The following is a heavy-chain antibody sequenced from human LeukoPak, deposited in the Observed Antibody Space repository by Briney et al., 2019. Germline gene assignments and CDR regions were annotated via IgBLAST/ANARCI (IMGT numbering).Heavy chain of an antibody. J-gene: IGHJ4*02. V-gene: IGHV3-53*01. CDR2: IYSGGST. Sequence: PGGSLRLSCAASGFIVRSNYMSWVRQAPGKGLEWVSVIYSGGSTYYADSVKGRFTISRDNSQNTLYLQMNSLRAEDTAVYYCARHHPVVLRILEWLLVFDYWGQGTLVTVSS. CDR1: GFIVRSNY. CDR3: ARHHPVVLRILEWLLVFDY. D-gene: IGHD3-3*01.